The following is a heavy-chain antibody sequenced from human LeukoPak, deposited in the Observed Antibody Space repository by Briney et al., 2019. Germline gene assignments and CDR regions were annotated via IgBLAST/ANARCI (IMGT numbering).Heavy chain of an antibody. J-gene: IGHJ4*02. CDR2: ISAYNGNT. CDR1: GYTLTSYG. CDR3: ARAHYYDSSGYQVFYFDY. D-gene: IGHD3-22*01. Sequence: ASVKVSCKASGYTLTSYGISWVRQAPGQGLEWMGWISAYNGNTNYAQKLQGRVTMTTDTSTSTAYMELRSLRSDDTAVYYCARAHYYDSSGYQVFYFDYWGQGTLVTVSS. V-gene: IGHV1-18*01.